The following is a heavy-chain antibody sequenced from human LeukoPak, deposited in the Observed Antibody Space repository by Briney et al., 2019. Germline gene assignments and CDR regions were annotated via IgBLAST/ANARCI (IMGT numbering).Heavy chain of an antibody. CDR1: GYTFTSYY. J-gene: IGHJ4*02. CDR3: ARDLSPIRGYSYGYRD. D-gene: IGHD5-18*01. CDR2: INPSGGST. Sequence: VASVKVSCKASGYTFTSYYMHWVRQAPGQGLEWMGIINPSGGSTSYAQKFQGRATMTRDTSTSTVYMELSSLRSEDTAVYYCARDLSPIRGYSYGYRDWGQGTLVTVSS. V-gene: IGHV1-46*01.